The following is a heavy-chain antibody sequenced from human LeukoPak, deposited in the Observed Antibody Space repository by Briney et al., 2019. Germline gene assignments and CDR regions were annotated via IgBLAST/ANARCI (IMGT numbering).Heavy chain of an antibody. Sequence: SETLSLTCTVSGDSINGYYWSWIRQPPGKGREWIGYIYYSGRTNYNPSLKRRVTISEDTSKNHFSLRLMSVTAADTAVYYCARALLDYYYGMDVWGQGTTVTVSS. V-gene: IGHV4-59*08. CDR3: ARALLDYYYGMDV. D-gene: IGHD1-26*01. J-gene: IGHJ6*02. CDR2: IYYSGRT. CDR1: GDSINGYY.